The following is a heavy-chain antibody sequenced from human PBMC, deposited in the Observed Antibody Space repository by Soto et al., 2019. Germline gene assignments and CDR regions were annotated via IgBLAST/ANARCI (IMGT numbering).Heavy chain of an antibody. V-gene: IGHV3-23*01. CDR1: GFTFSDYG. CDR2: IRGSAGNT. D-gene: IGHD3-10*01. Sequence: EVQLSQSGGGLVQPGGSLRLSCAASGFTFSDYGMSWVHQAPGKGLEWVSTIRGSAGNTYYVDSVKGRFTISRDDSTNTVYLQMNSLRAEDTAVYYCAKPLWFGESVLDPWGQGTLVIVSS. CDR3: AKPLWFGESVLDP. J-gene: IGHJ5*02.